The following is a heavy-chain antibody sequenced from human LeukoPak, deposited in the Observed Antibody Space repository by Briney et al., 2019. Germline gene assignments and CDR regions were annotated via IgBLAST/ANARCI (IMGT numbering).Heavy chain of an antibody. CDR3: AKGPGYSSSWYLAEEEDFDY. V-gene: IGHV3-30*02. D-gene: IGHD6-13*01. CDR2: IRYDGSNK. CDR1: GFTFSSYG. Sequence: GGSLRLXCAASGFTFSSYGMHWVRQAPGKGLEWVAFIRYDGSNKYYADSVKGRFTISRDNSKNTLYLQMNSLRAEDTAVYYCAKGPGYSSSWYLAEEEDFDYWGQGTLVTVSS. J-gene: IGHJ4*02.